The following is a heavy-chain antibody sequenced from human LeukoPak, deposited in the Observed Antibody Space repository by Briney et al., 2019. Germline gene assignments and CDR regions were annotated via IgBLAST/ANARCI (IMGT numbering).Heavy chain of an antibody. J-gene: IGHJ6*03. CDR2: IYHSGSA. CDR3: ARDPNPGRYYYYYMDV. Sequence: SETLSLTCAVYGGSFSGYSWTWIRQPRGKGLEWIGYIYHSGSAYYDPSLKSRVTISLDRSKNQFSLKLSSVTAADTAMYYCARDPNPGRYYYYYMDVWGKGTTVTVSS. CDR1: GGSFSGYS. D-gene: IGHD1-14*01. V-gene: IGHV4-30-2*01.